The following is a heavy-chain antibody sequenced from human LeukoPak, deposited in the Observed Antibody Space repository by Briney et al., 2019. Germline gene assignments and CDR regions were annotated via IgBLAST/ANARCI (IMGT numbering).Heavy chain of an antibody. J-gene: IGHJ4*02. V-gene: IGHV3-74*01. Sequence: GGSLRLSCAASGFTFSNNWMHWVRQAPGKGLVWVSRFNSDGITTSYADSVKGRFTISRDNAKNTLYLQMNSLRAEDTAVYYCARGRYYLDSWGQGTLVTVSS. CDR1: GFTFSNNW. CDR3: ARGRYYLDS. CDR2: FNSDGITT.